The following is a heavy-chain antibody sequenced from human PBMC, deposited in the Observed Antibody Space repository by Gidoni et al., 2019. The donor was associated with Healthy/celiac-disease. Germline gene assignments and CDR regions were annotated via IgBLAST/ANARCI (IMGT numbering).Heavy chain of an antibody. CDR3: ARDGDYGDYYGMDV. J-gene: IGHJ6*02. CDR1: GFPFSSYS. CDR2: IGSRSSTI. D-gene: IGHD4-17*01. V-gene: IGHV3-48*02. Sequence: EVQLVESGGGLVQPGGSLRLSCAASGFPFSSYSMNWVRQAPGKGPEWVSYIGSRSSTINYADSVKGRFTISRDNAKNSLYLQMNSLRDEDTAVYYCARDGDYGDYYGMDVWGQGTTVTVSS.